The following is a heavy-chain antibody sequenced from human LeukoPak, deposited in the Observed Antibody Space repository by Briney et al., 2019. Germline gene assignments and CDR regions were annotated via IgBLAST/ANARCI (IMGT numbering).Heavy chain of an antibody. Sequence: GRSLRLSCAASGFTFDDYAMHWVRQAPGKGLEWVSGSSWTSGSIGYADSVKGRFNIYRDNAKNSLYLKMNSLRAEDKALYYCAKVISGWYTDAFDIWGQGTMVTVSS. CDR2: SSWTSGSI. V-gene: IGHV3-9*01. CDR1: GFTFDDYA. J-gene: IGHJ3*02. CDR3: AKVISGWYTDAFDI. D-gene: IGHD6-19*01.